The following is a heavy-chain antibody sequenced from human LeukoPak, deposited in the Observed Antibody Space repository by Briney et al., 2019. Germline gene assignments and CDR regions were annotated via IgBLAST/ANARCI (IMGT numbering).Heavy chain of an antibody. D-gene: IGHD2-15*01. V-gene: IGHV4-59*01. Sequence: PSETLSLTCTVSGGSISSYYWSWIRQPPGKGLEWIGYIYYSGSTNYNPSLKSRVTISVDTSKNQFSLKLSSVTAADTAVYYCARVGRYWPYYFDYWGQGTLVTVSS. CDR3: ARVGRYWPYYFDY. CDR1: GGSISSYY. J-gene: IGHJ4*02. CDR2: IYYSGST.